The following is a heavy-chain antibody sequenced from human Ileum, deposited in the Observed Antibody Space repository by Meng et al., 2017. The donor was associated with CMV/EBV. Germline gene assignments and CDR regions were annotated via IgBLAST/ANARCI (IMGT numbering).Heavy chain of an antibody. CDR2: IYHSGST. Sequence: GSLRLSCTVSGGSVSSGSYYWSWIRQPPGKGLEWIGYIYHSGSTNYNPSLKSRVTISVDTSKNQFSLKVTSVTAADTAVYYCARIRGSSVVDYWGQGALVTVSS. D-gene: IGHD3-10*01. CDR1: GGSVSSGSYY. J-gene: IGHJ4*02. CDR3: ARIRGSSVVDY. V-gene: IGHV4-61*01.